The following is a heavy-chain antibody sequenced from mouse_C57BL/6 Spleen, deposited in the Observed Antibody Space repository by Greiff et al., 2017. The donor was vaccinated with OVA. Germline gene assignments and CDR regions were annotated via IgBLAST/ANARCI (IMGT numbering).Heavy chain of an antibody. CDR3: ARHEYDGDANYAMDY. J-gene: IGHJ4*01. D-gene: IGHD2-4*01. Sequence: EVKVEESGGGLVQPGGSLKLSCAASGFTFSDYYMYWVRQTPEKRLEWVAYISNGGGSTYYPDTVKGRFTISRDNAKNTLYLQMSRLKSEDTAMDYCARHEYDGDANYAMDYWGQGTSVTVSS. CDR1: GFTFSDYY. V-gene: IGHV5-12*01. CDR2: ISNGGGST.